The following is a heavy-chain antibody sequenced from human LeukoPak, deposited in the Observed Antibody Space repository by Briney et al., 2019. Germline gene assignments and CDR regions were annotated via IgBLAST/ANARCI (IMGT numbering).Heavy chain of an antibody. CDR1: GFTFDDYG. CDR2: INWNGGST. J-gene: IGHJ4*02. Sequence: TGESLRLSCAASGFTFDDYGMSWVRQAPGKGLEWVSGINWNGGSTGYADSVKGRFTISRDNAKNSLYLQMNSLRAEDTALYYWARGMTTETDYWGQGTLVTVSS. CDR3: ARGMTTETDY. D-gene: IGHD4-11*01. V-gene: IGHV3-20*04.